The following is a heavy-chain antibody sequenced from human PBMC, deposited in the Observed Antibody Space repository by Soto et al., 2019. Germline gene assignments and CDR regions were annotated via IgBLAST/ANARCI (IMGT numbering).Heavy chain of an antibody. CDR1: GYTFTSYD. D-gene: IGHD5-12*01. CDR3: AREDIVATIMGYYYYYYMDV. Sequence: ASVKVSCKASGYTFTSYDINWVRQATGQGLEWMGWMNPNSGNTGYAQKFQGRVTMTRNTSISTAYMELSSLRSEDTAVYYCAREDIVATIMGYYYYYYMDVWGKGTTVTVSS. CDR2: MNPNSGNT. V-gene: IGHV1-8*01. J-gene: IGHJ6*03.